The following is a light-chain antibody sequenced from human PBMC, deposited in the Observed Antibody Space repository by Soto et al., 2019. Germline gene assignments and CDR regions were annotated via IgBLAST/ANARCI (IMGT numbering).Light chain of an antibody. CDR2: EVS. V-gene: IGLV2-14*01. CDR1: SSDVGAYNY. CDR3: SSYTSSSTRI. Sequence: QSALTQPASVSGSPGQSITFSCTGTSSDVGAYNYVSWYQQHPGKAPKLMIYEVSNRPSGVSNRFSGSKSGNTASLTISGLQAEDEADYYCSSYTSSSTRIFGGGTQLTVL. J-gene: IGLJ2*01.